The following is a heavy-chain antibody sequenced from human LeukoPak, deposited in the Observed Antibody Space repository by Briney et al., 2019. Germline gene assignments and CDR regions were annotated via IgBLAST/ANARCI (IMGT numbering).Heavy chain of an antibody. D-gene: IGHD1-26*01. CDR2: INPNSGGT. CDR1: GYTFTGYY. V-gene: IGHV1-2*02. J-gene: IGHJ4*02. Sequence: ASVKVSCKASGYTFTGYYMHWVRQAPGQGLEWVGWINPNSGGTNYAQKFQGRVTMTRDTSISTAYMELSRLRSDDTAVYYCARDSSGSYSIDYWGQGTLVTVSS. CDR3: ARDSSGSYSIDY.